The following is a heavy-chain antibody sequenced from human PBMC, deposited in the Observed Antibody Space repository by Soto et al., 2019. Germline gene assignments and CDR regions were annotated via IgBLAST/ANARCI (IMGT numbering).Heavy chain of an antibody. CDR3: ARGIRYYGSGSYEPYYYHGMDV. J-gene: IGHJ6*02. V-gene: IGHV1-69*01. CDR2: IIPIFDTA. D-gene: IGHD3-10*01. Sequence: SVKVSCKVSGGTFHSYPISWVRQAPGQGFEWMGGIIPIFDTANYAENFQGRVTITPDESTTTAHMELSSLRSEDTAVYYCARGIRYYGSGSYEPYYYHGMDVWGQGTTVTGSS. CDR1: GGTFHSYP.